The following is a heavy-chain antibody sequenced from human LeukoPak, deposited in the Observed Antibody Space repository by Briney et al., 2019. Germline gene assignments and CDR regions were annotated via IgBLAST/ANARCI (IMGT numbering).Heavy chain of an antibody. CDR3: AAAVAGNLHFDY. CDR1: GYTFTSYY. CDR2: INPSGGST. D-gene: IGHD6-19*01. Sequence: ASVKVSCKASGYTFTSYYMHWVRQAPGQGLEWMGTINPSGGSTSYAQKFQGRVTMTRDTSTSTVYMELSSLRSEDTAVYYCAAAVAGNLHFDYWGQGTLVTVSS. J-gene: IGHJ4*02. V-gene: IGHV1-46*01.